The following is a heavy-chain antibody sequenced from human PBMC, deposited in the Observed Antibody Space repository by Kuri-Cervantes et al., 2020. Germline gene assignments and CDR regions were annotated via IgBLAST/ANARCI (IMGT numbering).Heavy chain of an antibody. V-gene: IGHV1-24*01. CDR1: GYTLTELS. CDR2: FDPEDGET. D-gene: IGHD6-19*01. CDR3: ARSSGVGSTVAGLGFDY. J-gene: IGHJ4*02. Sequence: ASVKVSCKVSGYTLTELSMHWVRQAPGKGLEWMGGFDPEDGETNYAQKFQGRVTMTRDTSTSTVYMELSSLRSEDTAVYYCARSSGVGSTVAGLGFDYWGQGTLVTVSS.